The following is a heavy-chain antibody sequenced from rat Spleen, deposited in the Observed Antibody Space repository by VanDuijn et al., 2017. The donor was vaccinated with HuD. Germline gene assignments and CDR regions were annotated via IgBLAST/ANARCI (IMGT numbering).Heavy chain of an antibody. Sequence: VQLVESDGGLVQPGRSLKLSCAASGFTFSDYYMAWVRQPPGKGLEWIAAISSGGSTYYNSVLKSRLSSSRDTSKSQVFLKMNSLQTEDTAMYFCARSRYYSGDDYWGQGVMVTVSS. D-gene: IGHD1-1*01. CDR3: ARSRYYSGDDY. J-gene: IGHJ2*01. CDR2: ISSGGST. V-gene: IGHV2S12*01. CDR1: GFTFSDYY.